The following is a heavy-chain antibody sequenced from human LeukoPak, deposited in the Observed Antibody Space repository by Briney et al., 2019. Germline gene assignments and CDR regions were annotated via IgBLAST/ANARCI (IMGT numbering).Heavy chain of an antibody. D-gene: IGHD6-19*01. CDR3: AKGAGPPWFDP. CDR2: MHYSGST. V-gene: IGHV4-39*07. Sequence: PSETLSLTCTVSGGSISTSRYYWGWIRQPPGKGLEWIGSMHYSGSTYYNPSLKSRVTMSVDTSRNQFSMNLNSVTAADTAVYYCAKGAGPPWFDPWGQGTLVTVSS. CDR1: GGSISTSRYY. J-gene: IGHJ5*02.